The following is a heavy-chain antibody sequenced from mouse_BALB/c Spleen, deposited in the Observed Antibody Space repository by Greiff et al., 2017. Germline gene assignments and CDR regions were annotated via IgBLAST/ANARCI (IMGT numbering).Heavy chain of an antibody. J-gene: IGHJ1*01. Sequence: QVQLKQSGAELVRPGVSVKISCKGSGYTFTDYAMHWVKQSHAKSLEWIGVISTYYGDASYNQKFKGKATMTVDKSSSTAYMELARLTSEDSAIYYCARSGYDAIWYFDVWGAGTTVTVSS. CDR3: ARSGYDAIWYFDV. CDR2: ISTYYGDA. D-gene: IGHD2-2*01. V-gene: IGHV1S137*01. CDR1: GYTFTDYA.